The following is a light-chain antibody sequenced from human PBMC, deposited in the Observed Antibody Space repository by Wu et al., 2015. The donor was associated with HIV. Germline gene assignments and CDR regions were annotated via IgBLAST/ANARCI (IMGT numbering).Light chain of an antibody. CDR2: GVS. J-gene: IGKJ4*01. V-gene: IGKV3-20*01. Sequence: EIVLTQSPGTLSLSPGERATLSCRASQSISSSYLAWYRQKPGQAPRLLIYGVSRRATGIPDRFGGSGSGTDFTLTISRLEPEDFAVYYCQQYNNWPLLGFGGGTKVEIK. CDR3: QQYNNWPLLG. CDR1: QSISSSY.